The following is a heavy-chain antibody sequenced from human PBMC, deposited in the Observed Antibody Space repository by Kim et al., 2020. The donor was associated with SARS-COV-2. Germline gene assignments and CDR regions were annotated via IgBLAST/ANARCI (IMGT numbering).Heavy chain of an antibody. V-gene: IGHV5-10-1*01. Sequence: GESLKISCKGSGYSFTSYWISWVRQMPGKGLEWMGRIDPSDSYTNYSPSFQGHVTISADKSISTAYLQWSSLKASDTAMYYCARGGRVRGVPGGWFDPWGQGTLVTVSS. CDR3: ARGGRVRGVPGGWFDP. J-gene: IGHJ5*02. D-gene: IGHD3-10*01. CDR2: IDPSDSYT. CDR1: GYSFTSYW.